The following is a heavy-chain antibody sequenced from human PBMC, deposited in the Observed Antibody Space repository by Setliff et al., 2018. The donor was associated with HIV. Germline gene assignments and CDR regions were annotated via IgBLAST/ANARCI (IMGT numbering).Heavy chain of an antibody. D-gene: IGHD3-22*01. J-gene: IGHJ3*02. CDR1: GFTFSSYG. V-gene: IGHV3-33*06. CDR3: AKDLTTIVTRKVFDI. CDR2: IWYDGSNK. Sequence: PGGSLRLSCAASGFTFSSYGMHWVRQAPGKGLEWVAVIWYDGSNKYYADSVKGRFTISRDNSKNTLYLQMNSLRAEDTAVYYCAKDLTTIVTRKVFDIWGQGTKVTVSS.